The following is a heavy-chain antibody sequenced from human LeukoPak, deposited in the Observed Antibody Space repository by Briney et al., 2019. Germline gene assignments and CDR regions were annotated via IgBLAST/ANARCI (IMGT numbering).Heavy chain of an antibody. CDR3: ARSSYSSSSDPPGDWFDP. Sequence: ASVKVSCKASGYTFTSYDINWVRQATGQGLEWMGWMNPNSGNTGYAQKFQGRVTITRNTSISTAYMELSSLRSEDTAVYYCARSSYSSSSDPPGDWFDPWGQGTLVTVSS. J-gene: IGHJ5*02. V-gene: IGHV1-8*03. D-gene: IGHD6-6*01. CDR2: MNPNSGNT. CDR1: GYTFTSYD.